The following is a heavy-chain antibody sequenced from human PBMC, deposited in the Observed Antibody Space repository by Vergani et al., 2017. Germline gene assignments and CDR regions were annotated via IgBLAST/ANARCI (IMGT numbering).Heavy chain of an antibody. Sequence: QVQLVQSGAEVKKPGSSVKVSCKASGGTFSSYAISWVRQAPGQGLEWMGRIIPILGIANYAQEFQGRVTITADKSTSTAYMELSSLRSEDTAVYYCASGSDVRIVGAALMFRWGQGTLVTVSS. CDR1: GGTFSSYA. CDR2: IIPILGIA. D-gene: IGHD1-26*01. J-gene: IGHJ4*02. V-gene: IGHV1-69*04. CDR3: ASGSDVRIVGAALMFR.